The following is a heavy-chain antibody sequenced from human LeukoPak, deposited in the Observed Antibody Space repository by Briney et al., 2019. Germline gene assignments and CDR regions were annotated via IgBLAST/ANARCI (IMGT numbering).Heavy chain of an antibody. D-gene: IGHD5-18*01. V-gene: IGHV3-30*03. CDR1: GFTFSSYG. CDR2: ISYDGSNK. CDR3: ARRGGDYTPMATMEYFFDY. J-gene: IGHJ4*02. Sequence: GGSLRLSCAASGFTFSSYGMHWVRQAPGKGLEWVAVISYDGSNKYYADSVKGRFTISRDNSKNTLYLQMNSLRDEDTAVYYCARRGGDYTPMATMEYFFDYWGQGSLVTVSS.